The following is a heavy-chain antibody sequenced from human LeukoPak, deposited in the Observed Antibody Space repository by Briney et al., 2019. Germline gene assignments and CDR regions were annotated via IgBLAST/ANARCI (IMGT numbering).Heavy chain of an antibody. CDR3: ARPRGGYSYGYGY. D-gene: IGHD5-18*01. CDR1: GYTFTGYS. CDR2: IDPKSGET. J-gene: IGHJ4*02. V-gene: IGHV1-2*02. Sequence: ASVKVSCKASGYTFTGYSMHWVRQAPGQGLEWMAWIDPKSGETNYAQKFQGRVTMTRDTSISTVDMELSRLRSDDTAVYYCARPRGGYSYGYGYWGQGTLVTVSS.